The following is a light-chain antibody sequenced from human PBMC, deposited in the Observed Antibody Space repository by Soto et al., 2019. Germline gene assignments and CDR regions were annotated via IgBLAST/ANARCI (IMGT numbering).Light chain of an antibody. CDR1: QSISSW. CDR3: QQYYRYPIT. CDR2: DAS. Sequence: DIQMTQSPPTLSASVGDRVTITCRASQSISSWLAWYQQKPGRAPNLLIYDASNLQSGVPSKFGGSGSETEFTLTISSLKPDDFATYYCQQYYRYPITFGQGTRLEIK. J-gene: IGKJ5*01. V-gene: IGKV1-5*01.